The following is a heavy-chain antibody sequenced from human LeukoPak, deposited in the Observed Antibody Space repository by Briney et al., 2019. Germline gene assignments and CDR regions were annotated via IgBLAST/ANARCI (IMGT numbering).Heavy chain of an antibody. D-gene: IGHD2-15*01. V-gene: IGHV3-30*18. CDR3: AKDLGCSGGRCYSYSYGMDV. Sequence: GGSLRLSCAATGFTFSSYRMHWARHAPGKGLEWVAVISYDGSNKHYADPGKGRFTIPRDNSKTTLYLQMTSLRDEDTAVSYCAKDLGCSGGRCYSYSYGMDVWGQGATVTVSS. J-gene: IGHJ6*02. CDR2: ISYDGSNK. CDR1: GFTFSSYR.